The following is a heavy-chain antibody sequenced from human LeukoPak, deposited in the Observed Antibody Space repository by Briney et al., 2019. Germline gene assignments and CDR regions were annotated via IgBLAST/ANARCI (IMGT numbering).Heavy chain of an antibody. CDR1: EYTFTSYD. CDR3: ARGTSRGYCSSNTCYVLDY. J-gene: IGHJ4*02. Sequence: GASVKVSCKASEYTFTSYDINWVRQAPGQGLEWMGWMNPNSGNTGYAQEFQGRVTMTRNISISTAYMVLSGLRFEDTAVYYCARGTSRGYCSSNTCYVLDYWGQGTLVTVSS. V-gene: IGHV1-8*01. CDR2: MNPNSGNT. D-gene: IGHD2-2*03.